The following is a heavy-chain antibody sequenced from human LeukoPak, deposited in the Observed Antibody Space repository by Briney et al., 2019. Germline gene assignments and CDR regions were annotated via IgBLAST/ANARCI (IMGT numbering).Heavy chain of an antibody. CDR1: GGSFSGYY. CDR3: ARSATYYDFWSGYNWFDP. D-gene: IGHD3-3*01. CDR2: INHSGST. Sequence: PSETLSLTCAVYGGSFSGYYWSWIRQPPGKGLEWIGEINHSGSTNYNPSLKSRVTISVDTSKNQFSLKLSSVTAADTAVYYCARSATYYDFWSGYNWFDPWGQGTLVTVSS. J-gene: IGHJ5*02. V-gene: IGHV4-34*01.